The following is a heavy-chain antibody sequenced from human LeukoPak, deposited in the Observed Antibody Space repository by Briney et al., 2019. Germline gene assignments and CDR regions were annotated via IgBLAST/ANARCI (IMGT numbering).Heavy chain of an antibody. V-gene: IGHV1-2*02. CDR1: GYTFTGYY. D-gene: IGHD3-22*01. CDR3: ARDYAYDSSVHFDY. J-gene: IGHJ4*02. CDR2: INPNNGGT. Sequence: GASVKVSCETSGYTFTGYYIHWVRQAPGQGLEWMGWINPNNGGTKYAQNFQGRVTMTRDSSMSTAYMELSRLRSDDTAVYYCARDYAYDSSVHFDYWGLGTLVTVSS.